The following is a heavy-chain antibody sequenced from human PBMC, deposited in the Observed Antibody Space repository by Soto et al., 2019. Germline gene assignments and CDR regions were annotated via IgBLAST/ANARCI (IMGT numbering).Heavy chain of an antibody. V-gene: IGHV4-59*11. CDR3: ARRAASSWAIDY. D-gene: IGHD6-13*01. CDR2: IYYSGST. Sequence: PSETLSLTCTVSGVSMSSHYWTWLRQPPGKGLEWIGYIYYSGSTNYNPSLKSRVTISVDTSKNQFSLKLSSVTAADTAVYYCARRAASSWAIDYWGQGTLVTAPQ. CDR1: GVSMSSHY. J-gene: IGHJ4*02.